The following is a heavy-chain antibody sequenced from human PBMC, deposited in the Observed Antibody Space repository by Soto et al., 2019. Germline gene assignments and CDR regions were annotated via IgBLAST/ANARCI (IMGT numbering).Heavy chain of an antibody. Sequence: QVQLVQSGAEVKKPGASVKVSCKASGYTFTSYYMHWVRQAPGQGLEWLGIINPSGGSTSYAQKCQGRATMTRDTSTSTVYMELSGLRSEDTAVYYCARDVSGWYGTPFGYWGQGTLVTVSS. V-gene: IGHV1-46*03. D-gene: IGHD6-19*01. CDR2: INPSGGST. CDR1: GYTFTSYY. CDR3: ARDVSGWYGTPFGY. J-gene: IGHJ4*02.